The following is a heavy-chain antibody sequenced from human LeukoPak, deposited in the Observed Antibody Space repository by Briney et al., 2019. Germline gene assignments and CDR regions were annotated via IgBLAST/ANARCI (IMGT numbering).Heavy chain of an antibody. D-gene: IGHD6-19*01. CDR2: IVPILGIA. Sequence: SVKVSCKASGGTFSSYAISWVRQAPGQGLEWMGRIVPILGIANYAQKFQGRVTITADKSTSTAYMELSSLRSEDTAVYYCARDRIAVAGPFDYWGQGTLVTVSS. CDR1: GGTFSSYA. J-gene: IGHJ4*02. V-gene: IGHV1-69*04. CDR3: ARDRIAVAGPFDY.